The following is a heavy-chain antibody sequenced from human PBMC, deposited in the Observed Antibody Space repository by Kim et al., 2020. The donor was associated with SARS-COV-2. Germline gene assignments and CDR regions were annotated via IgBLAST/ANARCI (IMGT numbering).Heavy chain of an antibody. CDR2: FDPEDGET. J-gene: IGHJ4*02. Sequence: ASVKVSCKVSGYILTELSMHWVRQAPGKGLEWMGGFDPEDGETIYAQKFQGRVTMTEDTSTDTAYMELSSLRSEDTAVYYCATTPAIVGATFFYYWGQGTLVTVSS. V-gene: IGHV1-24*01. CDR1: GYILTELS. D-gene: IGHD1-26*01. CDR3: ATTPAIVGATFFYY.